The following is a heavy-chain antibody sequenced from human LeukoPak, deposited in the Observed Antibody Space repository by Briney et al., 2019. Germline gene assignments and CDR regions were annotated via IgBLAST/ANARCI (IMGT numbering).Heavy chain of an antibody. CDR1: GYTFTSYY. D-gene: IGHD2-21*01. J-gene: IGHJ5*02. V-gene: IGHV1-46*01. Sequence: GASVKVSCKASGYTFTSYYMHWVRQAPGQGLEWMGIINPSGGSTSYAQKFQGRVTITRNTSISTAYMELSSLRSEDTAVYYCARGTVIASGWFDPWGQGTLVTVSS. CDR3: ARGTVIASGWFDP. CDR2: INPSGGST.